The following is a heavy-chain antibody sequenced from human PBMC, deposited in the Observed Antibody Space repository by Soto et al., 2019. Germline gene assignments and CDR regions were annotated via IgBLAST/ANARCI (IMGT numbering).Heavy chain of an antibody. CDR1: GGSFSGYY. CDR2: INHSGST. D-gene: IGHD6-13*01. Sequence: ETLSLTCAVYGGSFSGYYWSWIRQPPGKGLEWIGEINHSGSTNYNPSLKSRVTISVDTSKNQFSLKLSSVTAADTAVYYCARGYSSSSNPSTFDYWGQGTLVTVSS. J-gene: IGHJ4*02. CDR3: ARGYSSSSNPSTFDY. V-gene: IGHV4-34*01.